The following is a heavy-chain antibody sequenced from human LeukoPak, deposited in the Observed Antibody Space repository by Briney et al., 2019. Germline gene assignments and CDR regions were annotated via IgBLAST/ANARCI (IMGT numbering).Heavy chain of an antibody. CDR2: IIPIFGTA. CDR1: GGTFSSYA. V-gene: IGHV1-69*05. Sequence: ASVKVSCKASGGTFSSYAISWVRQAPGQGLEWMGGIIPIFGTANYAQKFQGRVTITTDESTSTAYMELSSLRSEDTAVYYCARESFYCSSTSCLYYWGQGTLVTVSS. D-gene: IGHD2-2*01. J-gene: IGHJ4*02. CDR3: ARESFYCSSTSCLYY.